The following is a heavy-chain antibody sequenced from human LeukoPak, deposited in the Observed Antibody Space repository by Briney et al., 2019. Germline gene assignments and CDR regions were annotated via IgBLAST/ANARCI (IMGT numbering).Heavy chain of an antibody. CDR1: GFTISSYW. Sequence: GGSLRLSCAASGFTISSYWMSWVRQAPGKGLEWVANIKQDGSEKYYVDSVKGRFTISRDNAKNSLYLQMNSLRAEDTAVYYCARESPREIASYWGQGTLVTVSS. CDR2: IKQDGSEK. CDR3: ARESPREIASY. J-gene: IGHJ4*02. V-gene: IGHV3-7*03. D-gene: IGHD5-24*01.